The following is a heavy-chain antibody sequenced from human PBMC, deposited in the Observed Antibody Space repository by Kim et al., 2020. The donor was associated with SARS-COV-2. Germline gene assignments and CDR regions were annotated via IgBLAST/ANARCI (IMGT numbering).Heavy chain of an antibody. CDR3: ARTDPHGSGSLGIDF. J-gene: IGHJ4*02. D-gene: IGHD3-10*01. Sequence: ASVKVSCKASGYTLNEYAMNWVRQAPGQGLEWMGWINTDTGTPTYAPDFTGRFVFSLESSVSSVSLQISNLRPEDTAVYFCARTDPHGSGSLGIDFWGQG. V-gene: IGHV7-4-1*02. CDR1: GYTLNEYA. CDR2: INTDTGTP.